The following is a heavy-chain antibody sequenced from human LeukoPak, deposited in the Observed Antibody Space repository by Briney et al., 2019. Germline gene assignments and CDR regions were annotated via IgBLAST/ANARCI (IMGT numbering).Heavy chain of an antibody. CDR1: GFTFTRSA. Sequence: ASVKVSCKASGFTFTRSAVQWVRQAPGQGLEWMGWICVSHGNTIYAQKLQGRVTMTTDTSTSTAYMELRSLRSDDTAVYYCARGIAYFDYWGQGTLVTVSS. CDR2: ICVSHGNT. J-gene: IGHJ4*02. CDR3: ARGIAYFDY. D-gene: IGHD6-13*01. V-gene: IGHV1-18*01.